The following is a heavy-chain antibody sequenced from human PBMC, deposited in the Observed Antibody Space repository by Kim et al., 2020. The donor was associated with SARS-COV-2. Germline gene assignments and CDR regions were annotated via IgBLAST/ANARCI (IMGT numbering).Heavy chain of an antibody. V-gene: IGHV4-34*01. J-gene: IGHJ5*02. D-gene: IGHD6-6*01. CDR2: INHSGST. CDR3: ARGRDSSSSEWGWFDP. Sequence: SETLSLTCAVYGGSFSGYYWSWIRQPPGKGLEWIGEINHSGSTNYNPSLKSRVTISVDTSKNQFSLKLSSVTAADTAVYYCARGRDSSSSEWGWFDPWGQGTLVTVSS. CDR1: GGSFSGYY.